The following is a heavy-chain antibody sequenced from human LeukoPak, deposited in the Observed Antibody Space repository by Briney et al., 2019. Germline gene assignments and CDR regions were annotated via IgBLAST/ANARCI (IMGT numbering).Heavy chain of an antibody. V-gene: IGHV1-8*03. Sequence: ASVKVSCKASGYTFTSYYMHWVRQAPGQGLEWMGWMNPDSGNTGYAQKFQGRVTITRNTSISTAYMELSSLRSDDTAVYYCARGAEYSSSPLEGWGQGTLVTVSS. CDR3: ARGAEYSSSPLEG. CDR2: MNPDSGNT. J-gene: IGHJ4*02. CDR1: GYTFTSYY. D-gene: IGHD6-6*01.